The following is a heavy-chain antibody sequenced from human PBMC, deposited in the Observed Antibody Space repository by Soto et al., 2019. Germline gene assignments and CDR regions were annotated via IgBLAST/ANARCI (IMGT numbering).Heavy chain of an antibody. Sequence: GSGPTLVNPTQTLTLTCTFSGFSLSTNGVGVGWISQPPGKALEWLALIYWDGDKRYSPSLKSRLTITKDTSKNQVVLTMTNMDPVDTATYYCAHRRGAYYFDFWGLGTLVTVSS. CDR2: IYWDGDK. CDR3: AHRRGAYYFDF. J-gene: IGHJ4*02. V-gene: IGHV2-5*02. CDR1: GFSLSTNGVG. D-gene: IGHD1-26*01.